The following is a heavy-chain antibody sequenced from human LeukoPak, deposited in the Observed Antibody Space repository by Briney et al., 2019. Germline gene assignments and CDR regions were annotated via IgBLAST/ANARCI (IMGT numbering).Heavy chain of an antibody. Sequence: PSETLSLTCTVSGGSISGYYWSWIRQPAGKGLEWIGRIYTSGSTNYNPSLKSRVTMSVDTSKNQFSLKLSSVTAADTAVYYCARETDDSSGYPTPYYYYYMDVWGKGTTVTISS. CDR3: ARETDDSSGYPTPYYYYYMDV. CDR2: IYTSGST. J-gene: IGHJ6*03. CDR1: GGSISGYY. D-gene: IGHD3-22*01. V-gene: IGHV4-4*07.